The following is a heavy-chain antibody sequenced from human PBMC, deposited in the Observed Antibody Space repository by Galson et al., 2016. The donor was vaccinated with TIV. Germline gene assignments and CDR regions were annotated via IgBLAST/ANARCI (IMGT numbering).Heavy chain of an antibody. J-gene: IGHJ6*02. CDR3: ARHLRQILGMDV. V-gene: IGHV3-7*01. Sequence: SLRLSCAASGFTFSLYWMTWVRQAPGKGLEWVASIKQDGSEKNYVGSVKGRFTVSRDNAEKSLYLQMKNLRAEDTAVYYCARHLRQILGMDVWGHGTAVTVSS. CDR2: IKQDGSEK. D-gene: IGHD3-3*01. CDR1: GFTFSLYW.